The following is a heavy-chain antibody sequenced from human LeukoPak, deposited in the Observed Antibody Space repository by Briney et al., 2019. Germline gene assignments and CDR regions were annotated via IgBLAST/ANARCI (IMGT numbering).Heavy chain of an antibody. CDR2: TYYRSKWYN. D-gene: IGHD6-19*01. Sequence: SQTLSLTCAFSGDSVSSNSAAWNWIRQSPSRGLEWLGRTYYRSKWYNEYPVSVRSRITINPDTSKNQFSLQLNSVTPEDTAVYYCARSSSNHLYNWFDPWGQGTLVTVSS. CDR1: GDSVSSNSAA. V-gene: IGHV6-1*01. J-gene: IGHJ5*02. CDR3: ARSSSNHLYNWFDP.